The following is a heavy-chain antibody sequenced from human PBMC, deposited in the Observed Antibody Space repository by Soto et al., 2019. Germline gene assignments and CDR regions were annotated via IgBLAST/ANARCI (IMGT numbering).Heavy chain of an antibody. D-gene: IGHD6-13*01. J-gene: IGHJ4*02. CDR2: IYPGDSDS. Sequence: EVQLVQSGAEVKMPGESLKISCQTSGYTFTDYWIGWVRQMPGRGLEWMGIIYPGDSDSIYSPSFQGQVTFSVDKSTTTAFLQWSRLEASDTAIYYCARLWATAGLGLDHWGQGTPVTVSS. V-gene: IGHV5-51*01. CDR1: GYTFTDYW. CDR3: ARLWATAGLGLDH.